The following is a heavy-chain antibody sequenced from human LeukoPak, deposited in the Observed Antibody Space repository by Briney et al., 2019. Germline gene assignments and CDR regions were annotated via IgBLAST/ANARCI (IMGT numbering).Heavy chain of an antibody. Sequence: GGSLRLSCAASGFTFSDYGMHWVRQAPGKGLEWVAVIWSDGSNKYYSDSVKGRFTISRDNSKNTLYLQMNSLRAEDTALYYRARASGVFDLWGRGTLVSVSS. CDR3: ARASGVFDL. D-gene: IGHD1-14*01. J-gene: IGHJ3*01. CDR2: IWSDGSNK. V-gene: IGHV3-33*01. CDR1: GFTFSDYG.